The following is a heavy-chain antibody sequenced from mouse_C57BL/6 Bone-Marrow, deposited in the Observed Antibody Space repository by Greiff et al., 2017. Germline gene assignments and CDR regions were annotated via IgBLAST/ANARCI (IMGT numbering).Heavy chain of an antibody. J-gene: IGHJ2*01. CDR2: IDPENGDT. V-gene: IGHV14-4*01. Sequence: VQLKQSGAELVRPGASVKLSCTASGFNIKDDYMHWVKQRPEQGLEWIGWIDPENGDTEYASKFQGKATITADTSSNTAYLQLSSLTSEDTAVYYCTTEVWYFYYWGQGTTLTVSS. CDR3: TTEVWYFYY. CDR1: GFNIKDDY. D-gene: IGHD2-10*02.